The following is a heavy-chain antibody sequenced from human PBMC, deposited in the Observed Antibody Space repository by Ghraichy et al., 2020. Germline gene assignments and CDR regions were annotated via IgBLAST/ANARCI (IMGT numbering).Heavy chain of an antibody. CDR3: AKTSNDFWSGYYPITDY. CDR1: GFTFSSYA. CDR2: ISGSGGST. J-gene: IGHJ4*02. D-gene: IGHD3-3*01. V-gene: IGHV3-23*01. Sequence: SCAASGFTFSSYAMSWVRQAPGKGLEWVSAISGSGGSTYYADSVKGRFTISRDNSKNTLYLQMNSLRAEDTAVYYCAKTSNDFWSGYYPITDYWGQGTLVTVSS.